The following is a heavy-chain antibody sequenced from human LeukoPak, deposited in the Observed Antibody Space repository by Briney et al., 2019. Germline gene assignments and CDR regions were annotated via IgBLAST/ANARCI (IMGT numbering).Heavy chain of an antibody. J-gene: IGHJ4*02. V-gene: IGHV4-39*01. D-gene: IGHD6-13*01. CDR1: GGSISSSSYY. Sequence: SETLSLTCTVSGGSISSSSYYWGWIRQPPGKGLEWIGSIYYSGSTYYNPSLKSRVTISVDTSKNQFSLKLSSVTAADTAVYYCARGIAATRLFDYWGQGTLVTVSS. CDR3: ARGIAATRLFDY. CDR2: IYYSGST.